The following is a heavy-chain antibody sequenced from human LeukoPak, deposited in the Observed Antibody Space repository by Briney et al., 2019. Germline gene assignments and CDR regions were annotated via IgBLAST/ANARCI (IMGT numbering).Heavy chain of an antibody. J-gene: IGHJ4*02. V-gene: IGHV4-59*01. Sequence: SSETLSLTCAVYGGSFSGYYWSWIRQPPGKELEWIGYNSYSGSTNYNPSLKSRVTISVDTSKNQFSLTLNSVTAADTAVYYCARESGGKKWLSAYFDYWGQGTLVTVSS. D-gene: IGHD3-22*01. CDR2: NSYSGST. CDR1: GGSFSGYY. CDR3: ARESGGKKWLSAYFDY.